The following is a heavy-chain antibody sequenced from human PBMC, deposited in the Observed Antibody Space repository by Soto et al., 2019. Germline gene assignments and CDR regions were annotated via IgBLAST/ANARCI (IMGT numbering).Heavy chain of an antibody. D-gene: IGHD1-26*01. CDR2: ISGSGGST. V-gene: IGHV3-53*01. Sequence: EVQLVESGGGLIQPGGSLRLSCAASGFTVSSNYMSWVRQAPGKGLEWVSVISGSGGSTYYADSVKGRFTISRDNSKNTLYLQMNSLRAEDTAVYYCARTSWGTYYFDYWGQGTLVTVSS. J-gene: IGHJ4*02. CDR1: GFTVSSNY. CDR3: ARTSWGTYYFDY.